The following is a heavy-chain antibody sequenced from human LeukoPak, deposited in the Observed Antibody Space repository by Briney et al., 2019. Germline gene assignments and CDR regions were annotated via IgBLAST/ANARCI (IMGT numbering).Heavy chain of an antibody. V-gene: IGHV4-61*02. D-gene: IGHD5-12*01. J-gene: IGHJ4*02. CDR3: ARHVRRWWLPRTVYYFDY. CDR1: GSSISSGVYY. Sequence: SETLSLTCTVSGSSISSGVYYWSWVRQPAGKGLEWIGRIHTRGTTNYNPSLKSRVTISVDTSKNQFSLKLSSVTAADTAVYYCARHVRRWWLPRTVYYFDYWGQGTLVTVSS. CDR2: IHTRGTT.